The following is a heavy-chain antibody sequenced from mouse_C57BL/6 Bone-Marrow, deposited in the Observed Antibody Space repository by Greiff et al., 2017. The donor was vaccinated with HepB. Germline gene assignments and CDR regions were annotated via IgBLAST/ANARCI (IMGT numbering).Heavy chain of an antibody. D-gene: IGHD2-3*01. J-gene: IGHJ4*01. Sequence: EVKLMESGEGLVKPGGSLKLSCAASGFTFSSYAMSWFRQTPEKRLEWVAYISSGGDYIYYADTVKGRFTISRDNARNTLYLQMSSLKSEDTAMYYCTRDNGYYSYYAMDYWGQGTSVTVSS. V-gene: IGHV5-9-1*02. CDR3: TRDNGYYSYYAMDY. CDR2: ISSGGDYI. CDR1: GFTFSSYA.